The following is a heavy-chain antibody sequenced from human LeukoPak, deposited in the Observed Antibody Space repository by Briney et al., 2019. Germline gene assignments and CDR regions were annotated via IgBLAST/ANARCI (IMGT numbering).Heavy chain of an antibody. D-gene: IGHD3/OR15-3a*01. J-gene: IGHJ4*02. CDR2: ISSSSSYI. Sequence: GGSLRLSCAASGFSFSSYNMNWVRQAPGKGLEWVSSISSSSSYIYYADSVKGRFTISRDNAKNSLYLQMNSLRPEVTAVYYCARVGPSSGSYYFDYWGQGTLVTVPS. CDR1: GFSFSSYN. V-gene: IGHV3-21*01. CDR3: ARVGPSSGSYYFDY.